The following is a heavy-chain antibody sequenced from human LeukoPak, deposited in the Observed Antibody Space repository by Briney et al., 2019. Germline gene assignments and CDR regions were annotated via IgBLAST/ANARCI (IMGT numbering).Heavy chain of an antibody. J-gene: IGHJ4*02. CDR2: ISWNSGSI. D-gene: IGHD1-26*01. CDR1: GFTFDDYA. V-gene: IGHV3-9*01. CDR3: ARDWMGATSY. Sequence: GGSLRLSCAASGFTFDDYAMHWVRQAPGKGLEWVSGISWNSGSIGYADSVKGRFTISRDNAKNSLYLQMNSLRAEDTAVYYCARDWMGATSYWGQGTLVTVSS.